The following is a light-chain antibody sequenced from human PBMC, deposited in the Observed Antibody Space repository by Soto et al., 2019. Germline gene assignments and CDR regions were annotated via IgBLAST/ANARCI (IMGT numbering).Light chain of an antibody. CDR1: SSDVGSYNY. J-gene: IGLJ3*02. V-gene: IGLV2-14*01. CDR3: CSFTSSSPVV. Sequence: QSALTQPASVSGTPGQSITISCTGTSSDVGSYNYVSWYQQHPGKAPKLLIYEVSNRPSGVSNRFSGSKSGNTASLTISGLQAEDEADYYCCSFTSSSPVVFGGGTKLTVL. CDR2: EVS.